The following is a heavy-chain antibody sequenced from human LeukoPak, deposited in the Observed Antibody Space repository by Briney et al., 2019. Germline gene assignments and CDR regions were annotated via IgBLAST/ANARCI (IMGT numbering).Heavy chain of an antibody. J-gene: IGHJ5*01. Sequence: LAGGSLRLSCVASGFTFNIYSMSWVRQAPGKGLEWVSGITSSGDATFYADSVKDHFTISRDNSRSTLYLQMSRLRVEDTAVYYCAKDRPNYHESNGHYYRLNGDSWGQGTLVTVSS. CDR1: GFTFNIYS. D-gene: IGHD3-22*01. V-gene: IGHV3-23*01. CDR2: ITSSGDAT. CDR3: AKDRPNYHESNGHYYRLNGDS.